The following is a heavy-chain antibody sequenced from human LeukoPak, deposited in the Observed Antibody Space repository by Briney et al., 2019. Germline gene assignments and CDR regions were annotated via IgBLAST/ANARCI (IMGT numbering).Heavy chain of an antibody. CDR2: ISGSGSTI. Sequence: GGSLRLSCAASGFTFSSYEMNWVRQAPGKGLEWVSYISGSGSTIYYADSVKGRFTISRDNAKNSLYLQMNSLRAEDTAVYYCARVGGSGWYAMDYWGQGTLVTVSS. J-gene: IGHJ4*02. D-gene: IGHD6-19*01. CDR3: ARVGGSGWYAMDY. V-gene: IGHV3-48*03. CDR1: GFTFSSYE.